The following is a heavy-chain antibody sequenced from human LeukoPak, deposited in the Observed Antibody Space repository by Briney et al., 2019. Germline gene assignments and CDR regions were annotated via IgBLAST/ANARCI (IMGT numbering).Heavy chain of an antibody. D-gene: IGHD2-15*01. CDR2: IRYDGSNK. CDR1: GFTCSTYG. V-gene: IGHV3-30*02. CDR3: AKDGGTHGEYYSYYMDV. J-gene: IGHJ6*03. Sequence: PGGSLRLSCAASGFTCSTYGMHWVRQAPGKGLEWVAYIRYDGSNKYADSVKGRFTISRDNSKNTLFLQMNSLRAEDTAVYYCAKDGGTHGEYYSYYMDVWGKGTTVTVSS.